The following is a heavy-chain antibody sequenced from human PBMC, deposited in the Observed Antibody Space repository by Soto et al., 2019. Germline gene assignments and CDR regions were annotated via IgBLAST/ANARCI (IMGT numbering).Heavy chain of an antibody. CDR3: ARIASYYDFWSGYYTGMNYYYYYGMDV. J-gene: IGHJ6*02. Sequence: PGELLNIFSQGSGYRFTSHWIGFVSPLTGKGLEWMGIIYPGDSDTRYSPSFQGQVTISADKSISTAHLQWSSLKASDTAMYYCARIASYYDFWSGYYTGMNYYYYYGMDVWGQGTTVTVS. D-gene: IGHD3-3*01. CDR2: IYPGDSDT. CDR1: GYRFTSHW. V-gene: IGHV5-51*01.